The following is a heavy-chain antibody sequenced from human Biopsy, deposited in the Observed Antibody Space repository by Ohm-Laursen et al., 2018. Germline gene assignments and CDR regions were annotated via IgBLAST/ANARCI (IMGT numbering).Heavy chain of an antibody. J-gene: IGHJ4*02. V-gene: IGHV1-2*02. CDR1: GFSFTGYY. CDR3: ALQSVAQMKNFDY. D-gene: IGHD6-19*01. Sequence: GASVKVSCNASGFSFTGYYIHWVRQAPGQGLEWMGWISPKSGDTNYAHKFQGNITMTRDTSMSTAYMEMSRPRCDDTAVYYCALQSVAQMKNFDYWGQGTLVTVSS. CDR2: ISPKSGDT.